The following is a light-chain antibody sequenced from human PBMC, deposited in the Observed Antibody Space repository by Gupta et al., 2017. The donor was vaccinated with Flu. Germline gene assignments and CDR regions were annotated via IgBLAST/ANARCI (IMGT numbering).Light chain of an antibody. CDR1: SGEVTTSYY. CDR2: STT. CDR3: LLYFGGSRGV. Sequence: TVTLTCAYSSGEVTTSYYPNWFQHTPGHPPRPLIHSTTNRHAWTPARFSGSLVGGKAVLTLSDVQPEDEADYYCLLYFGGSRGVFGGGTKLTVL. J-gene: IGLJ2*01. V-gene: IGLV7-43*01.